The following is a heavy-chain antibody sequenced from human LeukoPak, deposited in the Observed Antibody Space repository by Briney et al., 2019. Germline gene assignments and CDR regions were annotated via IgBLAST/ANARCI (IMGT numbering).Heavy chain of an antibody. CDR1: GFTFSTYW. D-gene: IGHD6-19*01. CDR2: IKQDGSEK. V-gene: IGHV3-7*01. CDR3: VRDRGSGRYLGSFDC. Sequence: GGSLRLSCAASGFTFSTYWMSWVRQVPGKGLEWVANIKQDGSEKYSVDSTRGRFTISRDNAKNSVYLQMNSLRAEDTAMYYCVRDRGSGRYLGSFDCWGQGTLVTVSS. J-gene: IGHJ4*02.